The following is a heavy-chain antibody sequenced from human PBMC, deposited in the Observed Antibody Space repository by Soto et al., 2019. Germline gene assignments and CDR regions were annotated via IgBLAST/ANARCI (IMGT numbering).Heavy chain of an antibody. CDR2: INHSGST. D-gene: IGHD4-17*01. Sequence: SETLSLTCAVYGGSFSGYYWSWIRQPPGKGLEWIGEINHSGSTNYNPSLKSRVTISVDTSKNQFSLKLSSVTAADTAVYYCARGLRKPGAMTTVTTRAAEYFQHWGQGTLVTVSS. CDR1: GGSFSGYY. V-gene: IGHV4-34*01. J-gene: IGHJ1*01. CDR3: ARGLRKPGAMTTVTTRAAEYFQH.